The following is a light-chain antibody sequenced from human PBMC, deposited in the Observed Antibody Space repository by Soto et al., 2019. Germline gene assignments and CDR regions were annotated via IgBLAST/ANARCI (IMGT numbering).Light chain of an antibody. J-gene: IGLJ2*01. Sequence: QSVLTQPPSVSAAPGQKVTISCSGSSSNIGNNYVSWYQQLPGTAPKLLIYDNSRRPSGIPDRFSGSKSGTSATLGITGLQTGYEADYYCGTWDSSLSAVVFGGGTKLTVL. CDR2: DNS. V-gene: IGLV1-51*01. CDR3: GTWDSSLSAVV. CDR1: SSNIGNNY.